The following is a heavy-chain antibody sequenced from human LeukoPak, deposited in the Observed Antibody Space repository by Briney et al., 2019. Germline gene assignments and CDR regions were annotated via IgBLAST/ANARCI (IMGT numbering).Heavy chain of an antibody. V-gene: IGHV3-48*04. CDR3: ARDLAVASFDY. D-gene: IGHD6-19*01. Sequence: GGSLRLSCAASGLTVSSNYMTWVRQAPGKGLEWVSYISSSSSTIYYADSVKGRFTISRDNAKNSLYLQMNSLRAEDTAVYYCARDLAVASFDYWGQGTLVTVSS. CDR2: ISSSSSTI. J-gene: IGHJ4*02. CDR1: GLTVSSNY.